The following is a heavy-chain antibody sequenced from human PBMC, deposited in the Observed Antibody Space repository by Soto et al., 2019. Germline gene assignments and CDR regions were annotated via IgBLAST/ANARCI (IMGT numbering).Heavy chain of an antibody. Sequence: SETQSLTSAVYGGTCIGYYWSWIRQPPGKGLEWIGEINHSGSTNYNPSLKSRVTISVDTSKNQFSLKLSSVTAADTAVYYCARGILRYFDWLFGDAFDIWGQGTMVTVSS. CDR1: GGTCIGYY. D-gene: IGHD3-9*01. V-gene: IGHV4-34*01. CDR3: ARGILRYFDWLFGDAFDI. J-gene: IGHJ3*02. CDR2: INHSGST.